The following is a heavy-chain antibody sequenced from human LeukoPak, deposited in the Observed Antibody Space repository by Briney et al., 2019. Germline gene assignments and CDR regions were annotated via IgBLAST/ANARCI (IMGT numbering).Heavy chain of an antibody. D-gene: IGHD3-10*01. CDR1: GGSISSSSYY. CDR3: ARQTRGVTLYFDY. V-gene: IGHV4-39*01. CDR2: IYYSGST. J-gene: IGHJ4*02. Sequence: SETLSLTCTVSGGSISSSSYYWGWIRQPPGKGLEWIGSIYYSGSTYYNPSLKSRVTISVDTSKNQFSLKLSSVTAADTAVYYCARQTRGVTLYFDYWGQGTLVTVSS.